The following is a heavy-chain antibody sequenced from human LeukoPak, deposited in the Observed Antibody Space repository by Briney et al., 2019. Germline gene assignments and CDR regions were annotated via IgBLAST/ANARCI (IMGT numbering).Heavy chain of an antibody. D-gene: IGHD2-2*02. V-gene: IGHV1-46*01. Sequence: ASVKVSCKAPGYTFTSYSMHWVRQAPGQGLEWMGIINPSGGSTSYAQNFQGRVTMTRDTSTSTVYMELSSLRSEDTAVYYCARDTEAIADYWGQGTLVTVSS. CDR3: ARDTEAIADY. CDR1: GYTFTSYS. CDR2: INPSGGST. J-gene: IGHJ4*02.